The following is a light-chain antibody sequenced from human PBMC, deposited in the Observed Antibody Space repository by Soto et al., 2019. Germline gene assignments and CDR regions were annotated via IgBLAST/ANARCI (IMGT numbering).Light chain of an antibody. CDR1: SSDVGGYNY. V-gene: IGLV2-11*01. Sequence: QSALAQPRSVSGSPGQSVTISCTGTSSDVGGYNYVSWYQQHPGKAPKLMIFDVSKRPSGVPDRFSGSKSGCTASLTISGLQAEDEADYYCCSYAGSYTYVFGTGTKVTVL. J-gene: IGLJ1*01. CDR2: DVS. CDR3: CSYAGSYTYV.